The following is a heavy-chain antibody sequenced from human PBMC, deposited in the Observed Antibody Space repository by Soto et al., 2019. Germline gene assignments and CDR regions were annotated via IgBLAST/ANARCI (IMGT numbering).Heavy chain of an antibody. CDR3: VKTTGRTGWDHFDS. V-gene: IGHV3-9*01. D-gene: IGHD3-10*01. J-gene: IGHJ4*02. CDR2: IHWNSGTT. CDR1: GFTFDDYA. Sequence: EVQLVESGGGLVQPGRSLRLSCAASGFTFDDYAMHWVRQAPGKGLEWVSGIHWNSGTTGYADSVRGRFTISRDNAKNDLYLPRNRPRGEDTALYHCVKTTGRTGWDHFDSWGQGTLVTVSS.